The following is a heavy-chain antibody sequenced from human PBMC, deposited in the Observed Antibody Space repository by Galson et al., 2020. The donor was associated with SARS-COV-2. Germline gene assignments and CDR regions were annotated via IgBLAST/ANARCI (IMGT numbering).Heavy chain of an antibody. CDR3: ARDKRSESVWERLGSYYYYGMDV. J-gene: IGHJ6*02. CDR2: IIPIFGTA. CDR1: GGTFSSYA. Sequence: SVKVSCKASGGTFSSYAISWVRQAPGQGLEWMGGIIPIFGTANYAQKFQGRVTITADESTSTAYMELSSLRSEDTAVYYCARDKRSESVWERLGSYYYYGMDVWGQGTTVTVSS. V-gene: IGHV1-69*13. D-gene: IGHD1-26*01.